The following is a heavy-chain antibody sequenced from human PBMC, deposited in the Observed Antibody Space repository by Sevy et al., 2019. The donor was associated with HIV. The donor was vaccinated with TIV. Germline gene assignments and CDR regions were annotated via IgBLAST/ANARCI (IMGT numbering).Heavy chain of an antibody. CDR1: GYTFTSYA. CDR2: INAGNGNI. CDR3: AESQIAAPYYNGTDV. Sequence: ASVKVSCKASGYTFTSYAMHWVRQAPGQRLEWMGWINAGNGNIKYSQKFQGRVTITRDTSASTAYMELSSLRSEDTAVYYCAESQIAAPYYNGTDVWGQGTTVTVSS. J-gene: IGHJ6*01. D-gene: IGHD6-6*01. V-gene: IGHV1-3*01.